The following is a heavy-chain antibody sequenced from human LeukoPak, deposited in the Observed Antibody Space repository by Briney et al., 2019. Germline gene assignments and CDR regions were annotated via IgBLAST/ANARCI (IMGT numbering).Heavy chain of an antibody. D-gene: IGHD3-10*01. J-gene: IGHJ2*01. CDR3: ARGLGGYFDL. CDR1: GGSISSYY. V-gene: IGHV4-59*01. CDR2: IYYSGST. Sequence: SETLSLTCTVSGGSISSYYWSWIRQPPGKGLEWTGYIYYSGSTNYNPSLKSRVTISVDTSKNQFSLKLSSVTAADTAVYYCARGLGGYFDLWGRGTLVTVSS.